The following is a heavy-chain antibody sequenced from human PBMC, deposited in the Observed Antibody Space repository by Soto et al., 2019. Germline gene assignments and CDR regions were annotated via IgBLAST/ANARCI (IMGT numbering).Heavy chain of an antibody. V-gene: IGHV3-30*18. D-gene: IGHD1-7*01. J-gene: IGHJ4*02. CDR2: ISYDGSNK. CDR1: GFTFSSYG. Sequence: PGGSLRLSCAASGFTFSSYGMHWVRQAPGKGLEWVAVISYDGSNKYYADSVKGRFTISRDNSKNTLYLQMNGLRAEDTAVYYCAKECSGTTLLNYWGQGTLVTVSS. CDR3: AKECSGTTLLNY.